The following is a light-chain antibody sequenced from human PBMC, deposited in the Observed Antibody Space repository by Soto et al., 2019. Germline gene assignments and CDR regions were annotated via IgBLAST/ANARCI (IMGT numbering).Light chain of an antibody. V-gene: IGKV3-20*01. CDR1: QSVSSCY. Sequence: EIVMTQSPCTLSLSPGERATLSCRASQSVSSCYLVWYQQKPGQAPRLLIYGASTRATGIPDRFSGSGSGTDFTLTISRLEPEDFAVYYCQHYGSSPYTFGQGTKLEIK. J-gene: IGKJ2*01. CDR2: GAS. CDR3: QHYGSSPYT.